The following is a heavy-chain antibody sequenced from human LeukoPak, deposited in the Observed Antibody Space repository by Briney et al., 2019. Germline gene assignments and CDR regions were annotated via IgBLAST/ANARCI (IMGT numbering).Heavy chain of an antibody. J-gene: IGHJ4*02. CDR1: GYTFTSYY. CDR2: INPSGGST. Sequence: ASVKVTCKASGYTFTSYYMHWVRQAPGQGLEWMGIINPSGGSTSYAQKFQGRVTMTRDMSTSTVYMELSSLRSEDTAVYYCARSPADYYDRSGLYPIWREPFDYWGQGTLVTVSS. D-gene: IGHD3-22*01. V-gene: IGHV1-46*01. CDR3: ARSPADYYDRSGLYPIWREPFDY.